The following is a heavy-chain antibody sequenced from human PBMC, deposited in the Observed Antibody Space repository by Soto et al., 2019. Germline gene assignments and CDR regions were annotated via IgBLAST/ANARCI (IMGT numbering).Heavy chain of an antibody. CDR3: ARLPHPGIAVACTVY. J-gene: IGHJ4*02. CDR1: GFTFITYW. D-gene: IGHD6-19*01. CDR2: IKQDGSEQ. V-gene: IGHV3-7*05. Sequence: EVLLVESGGGLVQPGGSLRLSCAASGFTFITYWMSWVRQAPGKGLEWVANIKQDGSEQFYVDSVKGRFTISRDNAKNSLSLQMNSLRAEDTAVYFCARLPHPGIAVACTVYWGQGTLVTVSS.